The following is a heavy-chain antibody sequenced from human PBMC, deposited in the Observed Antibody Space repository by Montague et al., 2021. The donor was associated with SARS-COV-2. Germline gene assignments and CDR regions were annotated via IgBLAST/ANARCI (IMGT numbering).Heavy chain of an antibody. CDR1: GGSFSDYY. CDR3: ARGQATIFAVLIMLPAAGAIDV. V-gene: IGHV4-34*01. D-gene: IGHD3-3*01. CDR2: INHSGSS. J-gene: IGHJ3*01. Sequence: SETLSLTCAVYGGSFSDYYWTWIRQSPGQGLEWIGEINHSGSSNYNPSLKNRVTISVAKSKNKISLKLISVTAADTATYYCARGQATIFAVLIMLPAAGAIDVWGQGTTVTVSS.